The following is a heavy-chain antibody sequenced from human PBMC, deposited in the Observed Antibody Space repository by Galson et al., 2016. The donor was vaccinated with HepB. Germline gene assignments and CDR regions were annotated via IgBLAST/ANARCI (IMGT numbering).Heavy chain of an antibody. CDR2: IASNRRTI. CDR3: ARDGRRGYDMDV. Sequence: SLRLSCAASGFSVSSNYIIWVRQAPGKGLEWVSYIASNRRTIYYADSARGRFTISRDNAKNSLYLQMNSLRDEDTAVYYCARDGRRGYDMDVWGQGTTVTVAS. V-gene: IGHV3-48*02. CDR1: GFSVSSNY. J-gene: IGHJ6*02.